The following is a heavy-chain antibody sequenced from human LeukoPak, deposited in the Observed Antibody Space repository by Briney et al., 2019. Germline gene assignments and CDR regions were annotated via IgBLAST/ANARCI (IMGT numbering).Heavy chain of an antibody. CDR2: IIPIFGTA. Sequence: ASVKVSCKASGGTFSSYAISWVRQAPGQGLEWMGGIIPIFGTANYAQKFQGRVTITADESTSTAYMELSSLRSEDTAVYHCARADSNSWSGPYYYYGMDVWGQGTTVTVSS. J-gene: IGHJ6*02. CDR3: ARADSNSWSGPYYYYGMDV. V-gene: IGHV1-69*13. D-gene: IGHD6-13*01. CDR1: GGTFSSYA.